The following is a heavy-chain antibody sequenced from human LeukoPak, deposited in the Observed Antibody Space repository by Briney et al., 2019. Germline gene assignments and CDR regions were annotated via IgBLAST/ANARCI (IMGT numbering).Heavy chain of an antibody. J-gene: IGHJ3*02. CDR1: GFTFTDHY. D-gene: IGHD1-26*01. CDR3: ARERWRSGSYHDAFDI. Sequence: GGSLRLSCAASGFTFTDHYMQWVRQAPGKGLEWVGRIRDKANSYNTEYAESVKGRLTISRDDSEKSMYLQMNSLRTEDTAVYYCARERWRSGSYHDAFDIWGQGTLVTVSS. V-gene: IGHV3-72*01. CDR2: IRDKANSYNT.